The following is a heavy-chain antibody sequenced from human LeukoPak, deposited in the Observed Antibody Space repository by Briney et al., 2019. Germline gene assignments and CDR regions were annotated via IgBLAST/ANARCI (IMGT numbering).Heavy chain of an antibody. CDR1: GYTFTGYG. V-gene: IGHV1-18*01. CDR2: ISAYNGNT. D-gene: IGHD7-27*01. J-gene: IGHJ6*02. CDR3: AGPDSGYYYYGMDV. Sequence: VASVTVSCKASGYTFTGYGISWVRQAPGQGLEWMGWISAYNGNTNYAQKLQGRVTMTTDTSTSTAYMELRSLRSDDTAVYYCAGPDSGYYYYGMDVWGQGTTVTVSS.